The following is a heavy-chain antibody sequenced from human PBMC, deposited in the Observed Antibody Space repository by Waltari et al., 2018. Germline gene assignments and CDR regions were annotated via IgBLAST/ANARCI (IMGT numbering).Heavy chain of an antibody. CDR2: IGTAGDT. CDR3: ARSGIVGATNFDY. Sequence: EVQLVESGGGLVQPGGSLRLSCAASGFPFSSYDMHWVRQATGKGLEWVSAIGTAGDTYYPGSVKGRFTISRENAKNSLYLQMNSLRAEDTAVYYCARSGIVGATNFDYWGQGTLVTVSS. D-gene: IGHD1-26*01. CDR1: GFPFSSYD. V-gene: IGHV3-13*01. J-gene: IGHJ4*02.